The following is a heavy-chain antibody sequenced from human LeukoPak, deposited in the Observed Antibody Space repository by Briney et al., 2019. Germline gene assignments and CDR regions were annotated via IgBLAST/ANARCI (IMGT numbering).Heavy chain of an antibody. V-gene: IGHV4-39*01. CDR2: IYYSGIT. D-gene: IGHD4-17*01. CDR1: GGSISSSSYY. Sequence: SETLSLXCTVSGGSISSSSYYWGWIRQPPEKGLEWIGSIYYSGITYYNPSLKSRVTISVDTSKNQFSLKLSSVTAADTAVYYCARQPTVTFFDYWGQGTLVTVSS. CDR3: ARQPTVTFFDY. J-gene: IGHJ4*02.